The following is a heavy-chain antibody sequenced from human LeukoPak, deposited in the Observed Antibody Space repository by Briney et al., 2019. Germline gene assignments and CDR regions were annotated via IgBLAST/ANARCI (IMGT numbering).Heavy chain of an antibody. D-gene: IGHD3-22*01. J-gene: IGHJ4*02. CDR3: ARDLLYYDSSGYYSYYFDY. V-gene: IGHV3-30*03. CDR1: GFTFSSYG. CDR2: ISYDGSNK. Sequence: GGSLRLSCAASGFTFSSYGMHWVRQAPGKGLEWVAVISYDGSNKYYADSVKGRFTISRDNSKNTLYLQMNSLRAEDTAVYYCARDLLYYDSSGYYSYYFDYWGQGTLVTVSS.